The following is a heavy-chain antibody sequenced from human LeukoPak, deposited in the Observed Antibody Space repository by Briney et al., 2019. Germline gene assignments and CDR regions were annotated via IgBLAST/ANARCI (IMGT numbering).Heavy chain of an antibody. J-gene: IGHJ5*02. CDR1: GGSLSSYY. Sequence: PSETLSLTCTVSGGSLSSYYWSWLRQPPGKGLEWIGYIYSSGSTNYNPSLKSRVTISVDPSNNQFSLKLSSVTAADTAVYYCARGHSYGYGWFDPWGQGTLVTVSS. V-gene: IGHV4-59*01. CDR2: IYSSGST. D-gene: IGHD5-18*01. CDR3: ARGHSYGYGWFDP.